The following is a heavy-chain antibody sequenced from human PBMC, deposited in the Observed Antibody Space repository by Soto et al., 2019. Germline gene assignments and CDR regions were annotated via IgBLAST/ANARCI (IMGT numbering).Heavy chain of an antibody. CDR3: AREGGIVGATAADY. J-gene: IGHJ4*02. V-gene: IGHV4-31*03. CDR2: IYYSGST. D-gene: IGHD1-26*01. Sequence: SETLSLTCTVSGGSISSVGYYWSWIRQHPGKGLEWIGYIYYSGSTYYNPSLKSRVTISVDTSKNQFSLKLSSVTAADTAVYYCAREGGIVGATAADYWGQGTLVTVSS. CDR1: GGSISSVGYY.